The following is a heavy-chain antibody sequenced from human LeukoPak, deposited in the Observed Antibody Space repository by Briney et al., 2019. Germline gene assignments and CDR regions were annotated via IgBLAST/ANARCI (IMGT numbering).Heavy chain of an antibody. V-gene: IGHV4-34*01. CDR3: ARIGYDYVWGSYRPYNWFDP. CDR2: INHSRST. Sequence: SETLSLTCAVYGGSFSGYYWSWIRQPPGKGLEWIGEINHSRSTNYNPSLKSRVTISVDTSKNQFSLKLSSVTAADTAVYYCARIGYDYVWGSYRPYNWFDPWGQGTLVTVSS. D-gene: IGHD3-16*02. J-gene: IGHJ5*02. CDR1: GGSFSGYY.